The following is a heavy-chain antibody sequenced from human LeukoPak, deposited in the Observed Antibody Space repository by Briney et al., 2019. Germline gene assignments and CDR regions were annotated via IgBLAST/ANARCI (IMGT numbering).Heavy chain of an antibody. D-gene: IGHD3-10*01. J-gene: IGHJ4*02. CDR2: INHSGST. V-gene: IGHV4-34*01. Sequence: KPSETLSLTCAVYGGSFSGYSWSWIRQPPGKGLEWIGEINHSGSTNYNPSLKSRVTISVDTSKNQFSLKLSSVTAADTAVYYCARGKYYYGSGSYYTPFDYWGQGTLVTVSS. CDR1: GGSFSGYS. CDR3: ARGKYYYGSGSYYTPFDY.